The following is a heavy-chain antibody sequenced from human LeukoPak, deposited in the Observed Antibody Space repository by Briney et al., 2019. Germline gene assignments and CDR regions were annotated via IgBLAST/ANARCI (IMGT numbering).Heavy chain of an antibody. CDR1: GFTFSHYY. V-gene: IGHV3-69-1*02. CDR2: ITSTATT. J-gene: IGHJ6*04. CDR3: AELGITMIGGV. Sequence: GGSLRLSCAASGFTFSHYYMTWIRQAPGKGLEWVSYITSTATTYYADSVKGRFTISRDNAKNSLYLQMNSLRAEDTAVYYCAELGITMIGGVWGKGTTVTISS. D-gene: IGHD3-10*02.